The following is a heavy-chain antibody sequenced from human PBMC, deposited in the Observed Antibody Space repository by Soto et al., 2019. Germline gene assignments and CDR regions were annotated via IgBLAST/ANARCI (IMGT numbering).Heavy chain of an antibody. V-gene: IGHV3-23*01. Sequence: GGSLRLSCAASGFTFSSYAMSWVRQAPGKGLEWVSAISGSGGSTYYAESVKGRFTISRDNSKNTLYLQMNSLRAEDTAVYYFAKAGSVTTPKDYYYYYYYMDVWGKGTTVTVSS. CDR1: GFTFSSYA. CDR2: ISGSGGST. J-gene: IGHJ6*03. D-gene: IGHD4-4*01. CDR3: AKAGSVTTPKDYYYYYYYMDV.